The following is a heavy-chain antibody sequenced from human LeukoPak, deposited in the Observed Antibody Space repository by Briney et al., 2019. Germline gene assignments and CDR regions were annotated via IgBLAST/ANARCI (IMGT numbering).Heavy chain of an antibody. D-gene: IGHD4-17*01. CDR1: GGSISSGDYY. CDR2: IYYSGST. Sequence: PSETLSLTCTVSGGSISSGDYYWGWIRQPPGKGLEWIGYIYYSGSTYYNPSLKSRVTISIDTSKNQFSLKLSSVTAADTAVYYCARDRNYGAQAGAFDIWGQGTMVTVSS. V-gene: IGHV4-30-4*08. CDR3: ARDRNYGAQAGAFDI. J-gene: IGHJ3*02.